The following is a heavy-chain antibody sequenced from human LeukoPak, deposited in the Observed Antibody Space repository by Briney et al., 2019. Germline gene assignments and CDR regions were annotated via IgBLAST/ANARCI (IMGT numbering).Heavy chain of an antibody. CDR1: GYTFTSYD. Sequence: ASVKVSCKASGYTFTSYDINWVRQATGQGLEWMGWMNPNSGNTGYAQKFQGRVTMTRNTSISTVYMELSSLRSEDTAVYYCARGWYDSSGYRYYFDCWGQGTLVTVSS. J-gene: IGHJ4*02. CDR3: ARGWYDSSGYRYYFDC. V-gene: IGHV1-8*01. CDR2: MNPNSGNT. D-gene: IGHD3-22*01.